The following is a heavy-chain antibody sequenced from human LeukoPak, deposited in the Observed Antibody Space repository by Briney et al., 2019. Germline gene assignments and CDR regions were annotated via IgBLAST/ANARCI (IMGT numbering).Heavy chain of an antibody. CDR1: GGSISSYY. J-gene: IGHJ4*02. CDR2: IYYSGST. Sequence: SETLSLTCTVSGGSISSYYWSWIRQPPGKALEWIGYIYYSGSTNYNPSLKSRLTISVDTSKSQFSLNLSSMTAADTAVYYCARCKAGHDCDFWGQGTLVTVSS. D-gene: IGHD6-19*01. V-gene: IGHV4-59*01. CDR3: ARCKAGHDCDF.